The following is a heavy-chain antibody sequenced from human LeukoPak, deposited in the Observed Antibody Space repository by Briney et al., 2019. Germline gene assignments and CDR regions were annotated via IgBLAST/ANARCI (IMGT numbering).Heavy chain of an antibody. Sequence: SVKVSCKSSGGTFSSYAISWVRQAPGQGLEWMGRIIPILGIAHYAQKFQGRVTITADKSTSTAYMELSSLRSEDTAVYYCARGIVGATIYYGMDVWGQGTTVTVSS. CDR2: IIPILGIA. V-gene: IGHV1-69*04. J-gene: IGHJ6*02. CDR1: GGTFSSYA. D-gene: IGHD1-26*01. CDR3: ARGIVGATIYYGMDV.